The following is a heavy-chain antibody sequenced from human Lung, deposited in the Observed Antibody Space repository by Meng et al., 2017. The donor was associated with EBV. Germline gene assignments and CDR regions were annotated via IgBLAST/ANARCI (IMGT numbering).Heavy chain of an antibody. D-gene: IGHD1-26*01. CDR2: ISSSSSYI. CDR1: GFTFSSYS. V-gene: IGHV3-21*01. CDR3: ARMYNGSYYGYFQH. J-gene: IGHJ1*01. Sequence: EVQLVESGGGLFKPGGPLTLPCAASGFTFSSYSMNWVRQAPGKGLEWVSSISSSSSYIYYADSVKGRFTISRDNAKNSLYLQMNSLRAEDTAVYYCARMYNGSYYGYFQHWDQGTLVTV.